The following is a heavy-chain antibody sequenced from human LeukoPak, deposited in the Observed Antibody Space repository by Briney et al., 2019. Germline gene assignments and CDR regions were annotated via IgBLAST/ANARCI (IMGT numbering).Heavy chain of an antibody. Sequence: SETLSLTCTVSGVSISSGHYFWAWIRQPPGRRLECIASVPLSGSTYYDPSFTGRVTLSVDTSKNQFSLRLNSVTAADTAVYYCARQTIQTSLGGVPDYFDSLGQGTPVTVSS. J-gene: IGHJ4*02. CDR3: ARQTIQTSLGGVPDYFDS. V-gene: IGHV4-39*07. D-gene: IGHD3-16*01. CDR2: VPLSGST. CDR1: GVSISSGHYF.